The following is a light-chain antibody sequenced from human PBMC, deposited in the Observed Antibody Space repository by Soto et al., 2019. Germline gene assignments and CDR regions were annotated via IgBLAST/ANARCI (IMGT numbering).Light chain of an antibody. Sequence: EIVMTQSAAPLSVSPGERATLSCRASQSVSSNLAWYQQKPGQDPRLLLYGASTRATGIPARFSGSRSGTEYTLTFSILQSEDFEVYYCHQYKKWPHTFGRGTEVEIK. J-gene: IGKJ4*01. CDR2: GAS. CDR3: HQYKKWPHT. V-gene: IGKV3-15*01. CDR1: QSVSSN.